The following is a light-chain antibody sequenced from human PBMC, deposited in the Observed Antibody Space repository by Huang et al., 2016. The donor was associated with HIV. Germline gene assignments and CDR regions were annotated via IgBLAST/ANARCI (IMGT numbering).Light chain of an antibody. V-gene: IGKV1-5*03. J-gene: IGKJ2*01. Sequence: DIQMTQSPSTLSASVGDRVTITCPASQNINTWLAWYQQKPGKAPDLLIYRASSLQVGVPSRFTGSGSGTEFTLTITSLQPDDLGTYYCQQYNTYLYTFGQGTKLEI. CDR1: QNINTW. CDR2: RAS. CDR3: QQYNTYLYT.